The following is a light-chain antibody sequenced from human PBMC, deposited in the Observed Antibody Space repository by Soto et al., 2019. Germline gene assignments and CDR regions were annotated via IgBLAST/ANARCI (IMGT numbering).Light chain of an antibody. J-gene: IGKJ3*01. V-gene: IGKV1-39*01. CDR2: SAS. CDR3: QQSYSAPFT. Sequence: DIQMTQSPSSLSASVGDRVTITCRASQSISSYLNWYQQKPGKAPKLLIYSASSLQSGVPSRFSGSGSGTGFTLTITSLQPEDFATYYCQQSYSAPFTFGPGTRVDIE. CDR1: QSISSY.